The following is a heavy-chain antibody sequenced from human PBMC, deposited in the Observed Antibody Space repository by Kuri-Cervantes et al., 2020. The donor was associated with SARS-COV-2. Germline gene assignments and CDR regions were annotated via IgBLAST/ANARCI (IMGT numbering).Heavy chain of an antibody. CDR1: GYTFTSYD. Sequence: ASVKVSCKASGYTFTSYDINWVRQATGQGLEWMGWMNPNSGNTGYAQKFQGRVTMTGNTSISTAYMELRSLRSDDTAVYYCARDRTAASHWFDPWGQRTLVTVSS. CDR3: ARDRTAASHWFDP. CDR2: MNPNSGNT. J-gene: IGHJ5*02. V-gene: IGHV1-8*01. D-gene: IGHD2-2*01.